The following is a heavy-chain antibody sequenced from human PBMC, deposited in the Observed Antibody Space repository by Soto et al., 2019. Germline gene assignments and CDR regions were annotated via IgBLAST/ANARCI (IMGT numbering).Heavy chain of an antibody. V-gene: IGHV4-34*01. CDR1: GGSFSGYY. J-gene: IGHJ6*02. Sequence: SETLSLTCAVYGGSFSGYYWSWIRQPPGQGLEWIGEINHSGSTNYNPSLKSRVTISVDTSKNQFSLKLSSVTAADTAVYYCASTEDCSSISCRHYGMDVWGQGTTVTVS. CDR3: ASTEDCSSISCRHYGMDV. CDR2: INHSGST. D-gene: IGHD2-2*01.